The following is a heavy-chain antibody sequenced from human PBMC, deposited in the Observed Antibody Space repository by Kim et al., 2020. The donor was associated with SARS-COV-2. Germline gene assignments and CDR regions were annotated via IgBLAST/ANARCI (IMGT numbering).Heavy chain of an antibody. D-gene: IGHD3-3*01. Sequence: PALKSQVTISVDTSKNQFSLKLSSVTAADTAVYYCARATTTIFGVVSEFDYWGQGTLVTVSS. V-gene: IGHV4-31*01. CDR3: ARATTTIFGVVSEFDY. J-gene: IGHJ4*02.